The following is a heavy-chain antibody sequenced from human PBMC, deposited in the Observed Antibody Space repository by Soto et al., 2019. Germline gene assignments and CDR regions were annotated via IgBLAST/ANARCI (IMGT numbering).Heavy chain of an antibody. J-gene: IGHJ3*02. D-gene: IGHD2-15*01. Sequence: GGSLRLSCAASGFTFSDYYMSWIRQAPGKGLEWVSYISSSGSTIYYADSVKGRFTISRDNAKNSLYLQMNSLRAEDTAVYYCAGDCSGGSCYSSDGAFDIWGQGTMVTVSS. V-gene: IGHV3-11*01. CDR2: ISSSGSTI. CDR1: GFTFSDYY. CDR3: AGDCSGGSCYSSDGAFDI.